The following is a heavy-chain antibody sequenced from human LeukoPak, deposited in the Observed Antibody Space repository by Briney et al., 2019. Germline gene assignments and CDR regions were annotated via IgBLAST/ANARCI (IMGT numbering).Heavy chain of an antibody. Sequence: GRSLRLSCAASGFTFSSYWMSWVRQAPGKGLEWVANINEDGSEKYYVDSVKGRFTISRDNAKNSLYLQMSSLRAEDTAVYYCATGNYYDSRGYYTFGHWGQGTLVTVSS. CDR3: ATGNYYDSRGYYTFGH. D-gene: IGHD3-22*01. J-gene: IGHJ1*01. V-gene: IGHV3-7*01. CDR1: GFTFSSYW. CDR2: INEDGSEK.